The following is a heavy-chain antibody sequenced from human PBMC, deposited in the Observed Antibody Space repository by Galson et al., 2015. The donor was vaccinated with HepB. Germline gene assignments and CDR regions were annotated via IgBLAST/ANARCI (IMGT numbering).Heavy chain of an antibody. Sequence: SLRLSCAASGFTFSSYAMSWVRQAPGKGLEWVSTIIDSVGSTYYADPVKGRFTISRDNSKNTLYLQMNSLRAEDTAVYYCAKGGPDDYWGQGTLVTVSS. D-gene: IGHD5-12*01. CDR2: IIDSVGST. CDR3: AKGGPDDY. CDR1: GFTFSSYA. V-gene: IGHV3-23*01. J-gene: IGHJ4*02.